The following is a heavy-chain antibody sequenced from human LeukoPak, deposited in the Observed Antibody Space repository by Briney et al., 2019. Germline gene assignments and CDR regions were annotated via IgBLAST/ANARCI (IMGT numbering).Heavy chain of an antibody. V-gene: IGHV4-39*01. D-gene: IGHD4-11*01. CDR3: ARHDYSNNWFDP. Sequence: SETLSLTCTVSGGSISRSSYYWGWIRQPPGKGLEWIGSIYYSGSTYYNPSLKSRVTISVDTSKNQCSLKLSSVTAADTAVYYCARHDYSNNWFDPWGQGTLVTVSS. CDR1: GGSISRSSYY. CDR2: IYYSGST. J-gene: IGHJ5*02.